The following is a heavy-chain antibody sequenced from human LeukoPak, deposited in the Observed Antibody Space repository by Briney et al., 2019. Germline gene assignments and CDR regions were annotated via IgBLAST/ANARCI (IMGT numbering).Heavy chain of an antibody. CDR2: INQRGST. D-gene: IGHD3/OR15-3a*01. Sequence: SETLSLTCNVYGGSFSGYYWSWIRQPPGKGLEWIGEINQRGSTNYNPSLKSRVTLSVDTSKNQFSLKLNSVTAADTAVYYCARGGLFVYWGQGTLVTVSS. CDR1: GGSFSGYY. J-gene: IGHJ4*02. CDR3: ARGGLFVY. V-gene: IGHV4-34*01.